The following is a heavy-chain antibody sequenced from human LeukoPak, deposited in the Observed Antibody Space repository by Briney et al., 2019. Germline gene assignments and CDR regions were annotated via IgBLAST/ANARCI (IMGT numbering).Heavy chain of an antibody. CDR1: GYTLTIYG. V-gene: IGHV1-18*01. CDR3: AIACGGYSYGSDH. CDR2: SSFYNGNT. D-gene: IGHD5-18*01. J-gene: IGHJ4*02. Sequence: AAVKVSCKASGYTLTIYGISWVRQAPGQGLEWMGGSSFYNGNTNYSQTFQGRVTMTTDTSTSTAYMELRSLRSDDTAVYYCAIACGGYSYGSDHWGQGTLVIVSS.